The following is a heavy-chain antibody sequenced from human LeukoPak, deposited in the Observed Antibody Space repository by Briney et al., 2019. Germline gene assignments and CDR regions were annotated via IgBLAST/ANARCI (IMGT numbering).Heavy chain of an antibody. D-gene: IGHD6-19*01. CDR2: IKSKTDGGTT. V-gene: IGHV3-15*01. CDR3: TTERTSSGWYLS. CDR1: GFTFSNAW. J-gene: IGHJ4*02. Sequence: GGSLRLSCAASGFTFSNAWMSWVRQAPGKGLEWVGRIKSKTDGGTTDYAAPVKGRFTISRDDSINTLHLQMNSLKIEDTAVYYCTTERTSSGWYLSWGQGTLVTVSS.